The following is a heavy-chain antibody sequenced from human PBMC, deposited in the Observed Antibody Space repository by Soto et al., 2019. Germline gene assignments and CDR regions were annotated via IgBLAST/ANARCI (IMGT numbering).Heavy chain of an antibody. J-gene: IGHJ6*02. CDR3: ARQGSSSSTGYYYYGMDV. CDR1: GYSFTSYW. CDR2: IDPSDSYT. D-gene: IGHD6-6*01. Sequence: GESLKISCNGSGYSFTSYWISWVRQMPWKGLEWMGRIDPSDSYTNYSPSFQGHVTISADKSISTAYLQWSSLKASDTAMYYCARQGSSSSTGYYYYGMDVWGQGTTVTVSS. V-gene: IGHV5-10-1*01.